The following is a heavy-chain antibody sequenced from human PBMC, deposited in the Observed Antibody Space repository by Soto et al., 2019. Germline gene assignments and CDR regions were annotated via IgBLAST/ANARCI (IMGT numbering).Heavy chain of an antibody. CDR3: AGRTSGWYFDY. CDR1: GFTFSSYA. D-gene: IGHD6-19*01. Sequence: EVQLLESGGGLVQPGGSLRLSCTASGFTFSSYAMNWVRQAPGKGREWVAVISGSGGSTYYADSVKGRFPISRDNSKNKLYLQMNSLRAEDTAVYYCAGRTSGWYFDYWGQGTLVTVSS. V-gene: IGHV3-23*01. CDR2: ISGSGGST. J-gene: IGHJ4*02.